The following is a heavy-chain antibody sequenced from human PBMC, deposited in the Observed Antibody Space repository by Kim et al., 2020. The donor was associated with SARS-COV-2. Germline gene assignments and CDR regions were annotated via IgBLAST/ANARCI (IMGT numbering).Heavy chain of an antibody. J-gene: IGHJ6*02. CDR1: GGSISSYY. D-gene: IGHD3-3*01. Sequence: SETLSLTCTVSGGSISSYYWSWIRQPPGKGLEWIGYIYYSGSTNYNPSLKSRVTISVDTSKNQFSLKLSSVTAADTAVYYCARAETSYYDFWSGYAPMDVWGQGTTVTVSS. CDR3: ARAETSYYDFWSGYAPMDV. V-gene: IGHV4-59*13. CDR2: IYYSGST.